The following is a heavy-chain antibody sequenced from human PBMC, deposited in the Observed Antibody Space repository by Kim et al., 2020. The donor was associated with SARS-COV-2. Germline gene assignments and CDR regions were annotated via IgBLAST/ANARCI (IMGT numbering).Heavy chain of an antibody. CDR1: GFTFSNFE. Sequence: GGSLRLSCAASGFTFSNFEMNWVRQAPGKGLEWISYISSGTTIFYADSVKGRFTVSRDNAKNSLHLQMNSLTAEDTAVYYCARGTAFYFEHCGQGALVTV. V-gene: IGHV3-48*03. CDR3: ARGTAFYFEH. J-gene: IGHJ4*02. CDR2: ISSGTTI. D-gene: IGHD2-8*02.